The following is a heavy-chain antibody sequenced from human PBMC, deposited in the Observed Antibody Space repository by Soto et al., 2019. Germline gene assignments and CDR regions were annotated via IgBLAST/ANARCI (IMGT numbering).Heavy chain of an antibody. CDR3: ARDGYDGSGSPYPAY. Sequence: SETLSLTCSVSGGSIIEYFWSWMRQSPGKGLEWIGYIYYLGSTDYNPSLKSRVTISVDTSKRQFSLRLTSVTAADTAVYYCARDGYDGSGSPYPAYWGPGTQVTVSS. V-gene: IGHV4-59*01. CDR1: GGSIIEYF. CDR2: IYYLGST. D-gene: IGHD3-10*01. J-gene: IGHJ4*02.